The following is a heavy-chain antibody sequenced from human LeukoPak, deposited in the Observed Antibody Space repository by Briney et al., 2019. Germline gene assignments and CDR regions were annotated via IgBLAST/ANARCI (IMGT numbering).Heavy chain of an antibody. D-gene: IGHD1-26*01. Sequence: GGSLRLSCAASGFTFSSYSMNWVRQAPGKGLEWVSSISSSSSYIYYADSVKGRFTISRDNAKNSLYLQMNSLRAEDTAVYYCARGRSMSGAIDYWGQGTLVTVSS. CDR3: ARGRSMSGAIDY. CDR1: GFTFSSYS. CDR2: ISSSSSYI. J-gene: IGHJ4*02. V-gene: IGHV3-21*01.